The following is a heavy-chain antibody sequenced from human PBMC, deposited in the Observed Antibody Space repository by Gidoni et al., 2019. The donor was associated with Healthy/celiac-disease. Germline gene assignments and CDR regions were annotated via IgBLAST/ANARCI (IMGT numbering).Heavy chain of an antibody. CDR1: GGSISSYY. J-gene: IGHJ4*02. V-gene: IGHV4-4*07. D-gene: IGHD3-22*01. CDR3: ARAGGYYDSSGYRFDY. Sequence: GGSISSYYWSWIRQPAGKGLEWIGRIYTSGSPNYNPSLKSRVTMSVDTSKNQFSLNLSSVTAADTAVYYCARAGGYYDSSGYRFDYWGQGTLVTVSS. CDR2: IYTSGSP.